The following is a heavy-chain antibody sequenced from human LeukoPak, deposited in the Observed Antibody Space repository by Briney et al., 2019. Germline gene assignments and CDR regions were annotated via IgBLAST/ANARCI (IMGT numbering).Heavy chain of an antibody. CDR1: GFTFTGYA. CDR3: AKGVVVVAASYYYMDV. D-gene: IGHD2-15*01. Sequence: PGGPLRLSCAASGFTFTGYAMTWVRQAPGKGLEWVSTTTGSGGSSYYADSVVGRFTISRDNSKNTLFLQMNGLRAEDTAVYYCAKGVVVVAASYYYMDVWGKGTTVTVSS. CDR2: TTGSGGSS. J-gene: IGHJ6*03. V-gene: IGHV3-23*01.